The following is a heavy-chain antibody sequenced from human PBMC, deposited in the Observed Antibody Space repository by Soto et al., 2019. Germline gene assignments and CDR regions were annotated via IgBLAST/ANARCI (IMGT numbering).Heavy chain of an antibody. CDR1: GFSLSTSGVG. V-gene: IGHV2-5*02. CDR3: AHSRDIVLMVYARAQNWFDP. D-gene: IGHD2-8*01. Sequence: SGPTLVNPTQTLTLTCTFSGFSLSTSGVGVGWIRKPPGKALEWLALIYWDDDKRYSPSLKSRLTITKDTSKNQVVLTMTNMDPVDTATYYCAHSRDIVLMVYARAQNWFDPWGQGTLVTVSS. CDR2: IYWDDDK. J-gene: IGHJ5*02.